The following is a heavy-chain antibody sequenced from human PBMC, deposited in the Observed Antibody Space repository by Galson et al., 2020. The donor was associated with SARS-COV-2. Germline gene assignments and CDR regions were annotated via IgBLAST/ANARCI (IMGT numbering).Heavy chain of an antibody. J-gene: IGHJ6*02. CDR3: ARDEPPYYLGGNYYYYGMDV. CDR2: IYSGGST. Sequence: TGGSLRLSCAASGFTFSSNYMSWVRQAPGKGLEWVSVIYSGGSTYYADSVKGRFTISRDNSKNTLYLQMNSLRAEDTAVYYCARDEPPYYLGGNYYYYGMDVWGQGTTVTVSS. D-gene: IGHD2-15*01. CDR1: GFTFSSNY. V-gene: IGHV3-66*01.